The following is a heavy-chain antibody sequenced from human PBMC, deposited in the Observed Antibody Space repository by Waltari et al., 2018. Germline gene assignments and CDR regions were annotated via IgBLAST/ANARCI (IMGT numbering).Heavy chain of an antibody. V-gene: IGHV1-2*02. Sequence: QVYLAQSGAEVKKPGASVKVSCKASGYTFTGFYLHWVRQAPGPGLEWMGWINPNSGGTHYAQKFLGRVTMTADTSISVTYMELNSLRSDDTAIYYCARDTLDDFDYWGQGTLVTVSS. CDR2: INPNSGGT. CDR3: ARDTLDDFDY. J-gene: IGHJ4*02. CDR1: GYTFTGFY.